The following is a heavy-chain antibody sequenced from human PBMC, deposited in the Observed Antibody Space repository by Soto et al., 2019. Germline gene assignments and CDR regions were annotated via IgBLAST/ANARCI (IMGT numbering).Heavy chain of an antibody. V-gene: IGHV4-39*01. D-gene: IGHD2-15*01. J-gene: IGHJ4*02. CDR3: ARRVGGSVRPVHY. Sequence: SETLSLTCTVSGGSISSSSYYWGWIRQPPGKGLEWIGSVYYGGSTYYNPSLKSRVTLSVDTSKNQFSLKLSSVTAADTAVYYCARRVGGSVRPVHYWGQGTLVTVSS. CDR1: GGSISSSSYY. CDR2: VYYGGST.